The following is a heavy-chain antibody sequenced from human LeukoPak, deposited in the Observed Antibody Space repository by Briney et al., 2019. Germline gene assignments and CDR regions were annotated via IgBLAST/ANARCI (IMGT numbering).Heavy chain of an antibody. CDR2: TYYRSKWYN. J-gene: IGHJ6*03. V-gene: IGHV6-1*01. CDR3: ARDSGSYYGAAVEYYYYMDV. D-gene: IGHD1-26*01. CDR1: GDSVSSNSAA. Sequence: SQTLSLTCAISGDSVSSNSAAWNWIRQSPSRGLEWLGRTYYRSKWYNDYAVSVKSRITINPDTSKNQFSLQQNSVTPDDTAVYYCARDSGSYYGAAVEYYYYMDVWGKGTTVTVSS.